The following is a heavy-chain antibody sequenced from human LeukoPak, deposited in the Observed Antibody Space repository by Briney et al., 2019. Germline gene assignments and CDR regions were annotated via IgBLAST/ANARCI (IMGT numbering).Heavy chain of an antibody. V-gene: IGHV3-23*01. J-gene: IGHJ4*02. D-gene: IGHD3-3*01. CDR2: IGPTGRST. Sequence: GGSLRLSCAASGFTFSSYSMNWVRQAPGKGPEWVSGIGPTGRSTYYADSVKGRFTISRDNSKNTLYLQMNCLRAEETAVYYCATFSNLRFLADWGQGTLVTVSS. CDR3: ATFSNLRFLAD. CDR1: GFTFSSYS.